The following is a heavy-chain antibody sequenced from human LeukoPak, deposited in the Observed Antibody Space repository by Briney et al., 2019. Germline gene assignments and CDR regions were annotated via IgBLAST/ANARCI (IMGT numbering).Heavy chain of an antibody. D-gene: IGHD1-14*01. CDR3: ARVPGSRDAFDI. Sequence: PSETLSLTCTVSGGSISSYYWSWIRQPPGKGLEWIGYIYYSGSTNYNPSPKSRVTISVDTSKNQFSLKLSSVTAADTAVYYCARVPGSRDAFDIWGQGTMVTVSS. J-gene: IGHJ3*02. V-gene: IGHV4-59*01. CDR2: IYYSGST. CDR1: GGSISSYY.